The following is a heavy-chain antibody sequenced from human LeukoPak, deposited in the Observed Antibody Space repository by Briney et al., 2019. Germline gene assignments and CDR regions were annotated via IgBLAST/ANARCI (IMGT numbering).Heavy chain of an antibody. J-gene: IGHJ4*02. V-gene: IGHV4-31*03. CDR3: ARDVGGYYYGNLEY. Sequence: SETLSLTCTVSGGSIRSGDHYWNWIRQHPGKGPEWNGYISYGGSTFYNPSLKSRAAISVDTSKTQFSLKLTSVTAADTAVYYCARDVGGYYYGNLEYWGQGILVTVSS. CDR1: GGSIRSGDHY. CDR2: ISYGGST. D-gene: IGHD3-22*01.